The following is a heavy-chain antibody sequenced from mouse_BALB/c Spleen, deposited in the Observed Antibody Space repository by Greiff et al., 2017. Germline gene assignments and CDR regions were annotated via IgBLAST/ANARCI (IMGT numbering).Heavy chain of an antibody. D-gene: IGHD2-10*02. J-gene: IGHJ2*01. CDR3: AMYGNYVLDY. CDR2: INPSTGYT. V-gene: IGHV1-7*01. CDR1: GYTFTSYW. Sequence: QVQLQQSGAELAKPGASVKMSCKASGYTFTSYWMHWVKQRPGQGLEWIGYINPSTGYTEYNQKFKDKATLTADKSSSTAYMQLSSLTSEDSAVYYCAMYGNYVLDYWGQGITLTVSS.